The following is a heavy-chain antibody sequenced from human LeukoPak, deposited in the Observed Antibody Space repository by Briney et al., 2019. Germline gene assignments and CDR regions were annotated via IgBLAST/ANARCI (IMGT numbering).Heavy chain of an antibody. Sequence: PGGSLTLSCAASGFTFSNYEMDWVLQAPGKRLEWISYISGSGNTMYYADSVKGRFTISRDNAKDSLSLQLNSLRVEDTAVYYCARDAGIDGTDFDYWGQGALVTVSS. CDR2: ISGSGNTM. CDR3: ARDAGIDGTDFDY. D-gene: IGHD5-24*01. CDR1: GFTFSNYE. J-gene: IGHJ4*02. V-gene: IGHV3-48*03.